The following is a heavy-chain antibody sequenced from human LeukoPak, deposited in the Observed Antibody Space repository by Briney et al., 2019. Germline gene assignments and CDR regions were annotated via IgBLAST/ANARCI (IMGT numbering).Heavy chain of an antibody. Sequence: GGSLRLSCAASGFTFSYYWIHWVRHAPGKGLVWVAHISRDGSDTTYADSVKGRFTISRDNAKNTVYLQMNSLRAEDTAVYYCARESIAVTGAPFDYWGQGTLVTVSS. CDR1: GFTFSYYW. CDR3: ARESIAVTGAPFDY. V-gene: IGHV3-74*01. D-gene: IGHD6-19*01. CDR2: ISRDGSDT. J-gene: IGHJ4*02.